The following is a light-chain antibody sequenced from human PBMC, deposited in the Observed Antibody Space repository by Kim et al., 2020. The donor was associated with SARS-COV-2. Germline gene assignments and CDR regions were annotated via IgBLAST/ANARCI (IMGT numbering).Light chain of an antibody. Sequence: GESATLSCRASQSVSSSYLAWYQQKPGQAPRLLIYGASSRATGIPDRFSGSGSGTDFTLTISRLEPEDFAVYYCQHFGNSPQLLPFGGGTKVDIK. CDR3: QHFGNSPQLLP. CDR2: GAS. CDR1: QSVSSSY. V-gene: IGKV3-20*01. J-gene: IGKJ4*01.